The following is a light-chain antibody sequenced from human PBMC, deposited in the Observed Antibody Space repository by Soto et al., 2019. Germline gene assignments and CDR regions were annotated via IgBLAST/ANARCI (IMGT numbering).Light chain of an antibody. CDR2: LGS. CDR3: MQALQTPRS. J-gene: IGKJ1*01. CDR1: QSLLFKNGQHF. V-gene: IGKV2-28*01. Sequence: DIVMTQSPVSLPVTPGEPASISCRSSQSLLFKNGQHFVNWYLQKPGQSPQLLIYLGSNRASGVPDRCSGSGSGTYFTLWISREVADDVGVYYCMQALQTPRSFGQGTKVDFK.